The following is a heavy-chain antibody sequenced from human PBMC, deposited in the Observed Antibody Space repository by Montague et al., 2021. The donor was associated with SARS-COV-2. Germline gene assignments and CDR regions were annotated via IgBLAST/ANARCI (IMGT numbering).Heavy chain of an antibody. CDR3: ARNKFPAAFDF. V-gene: IGHV3-48*03. Sequence: RLSWSASGFTFSSYELNWVRQAPGKGLEWVSYTTSTGSTIYYADSVQGRFTISRDNAKKSLYLQMNSLRAEDTAVYYCARNKFPAAFDFWGQGTLVTVSS. D-gene: IGHD2-2*01. CDR1: GFTFSSYE. J-gene: IGHJ4*02. CDR2: TTSTGSTI.